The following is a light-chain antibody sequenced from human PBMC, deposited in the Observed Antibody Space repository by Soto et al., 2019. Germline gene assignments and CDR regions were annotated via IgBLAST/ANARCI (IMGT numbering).Light chain of an antibody. CDR1: SSDVGGYNY. Sequence: QSALTQPRSVCGSPGQSVTISCTGTSSDVGGYNYVSWYQQHPGKAPKLMIYDVSKRPSGVPDRFSGSKSGNTASLTISGIQAEDEADYYCCSYAGSYTYGFGTGTKVTVL. J-gene: IGLJ1*01. CDR3: CSYAGSYTYG. CDR2: DVS. V-gene: IGLV2-11*01.